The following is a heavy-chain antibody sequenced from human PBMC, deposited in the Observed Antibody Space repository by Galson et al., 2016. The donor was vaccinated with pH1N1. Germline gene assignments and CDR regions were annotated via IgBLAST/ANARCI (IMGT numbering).Heavy chain of an antibody. J-gene: IGHJ4*02. CDR2: IWFDGSNK. Sequence: SLRLSCAVSGFTFRNYGMHWVRQAPGKGLEWVAVIWFDGSNKYYADSVKGRFTVSRDNSKNTLYLQMNSLRPEDTAMYYCAKVPGGGAVTMFYFDYWGQGTLVTVSS. D-gene: IGHD4-17*01. CDR1: GFTFRNYG. V-gene: IGHV3-30*18. CDR3: AKVPGGGAVTMFYFDY.